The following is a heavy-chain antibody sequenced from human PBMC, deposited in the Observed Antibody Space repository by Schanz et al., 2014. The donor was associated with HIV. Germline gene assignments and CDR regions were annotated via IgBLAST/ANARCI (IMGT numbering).Heavy chain of an antibody. Sequence: QVQLVESGGGVVQPGKSLRLSCAASGFSFSSYGMHWVRQAPGKGLEWVAVIWYDGSNKDYGDSVKGRFTISRDNSKNTLYLQMNSLRAEDTAVYYCAKEEQQLGGVGGYHFDYWGQGTLVTVSS. D-gene: IGHD6-13*01. V-gene: IGHV3-33*06. CDR1: GFSFSSYG. CDR2: IWYDGSNK. J-gene: IGHJ4*02. CDR3: AKEEQQLGGVGGYHFDY.